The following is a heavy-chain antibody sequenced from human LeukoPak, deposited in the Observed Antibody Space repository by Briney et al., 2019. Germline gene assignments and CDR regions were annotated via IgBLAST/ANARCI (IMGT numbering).Heavy chain of an antibody. Sequence: GESLRLSCAASGFTFSAYWMTWVRQAPGKGLAWVANIIEDGNLKYYVDSVKGRFTISRDNTKNSLYLQMKSLRADDTAVYYCARRAGAYSHPYDYWGQGTLVTVSS. CDR2: IIEDGNLK. J-gene: IGHJ4*02. CDR3: ARRAGAYSHPYDY. D-gene: IGHD4/OR15-4a*01. V-gene: IGHV3-7*01. CDR1: GFTFSAYW.